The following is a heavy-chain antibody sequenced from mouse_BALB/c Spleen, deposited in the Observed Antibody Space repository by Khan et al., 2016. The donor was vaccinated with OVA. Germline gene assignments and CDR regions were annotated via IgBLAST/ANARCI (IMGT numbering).Heavy chain of an antibody. V-gene: IGHV4-1*02. CDR2: INPDSSTI. Sequence: EVKLLESGGGLVQPGGSLKLSCAASGFDFSRYWMSWVRQAPGKGLEWIGQINPDSSTINYSPSLKDKFIISRDDAKNTLYQQMSKVRSEDTALYYGARPRYYGLCFDYWGQGTTLTVSS. J-gene: IGHJ2*01. CDR1: GFDFSRYW. CDR3: ARPRYYGLCFDY. D-gene: IGHD1-1*01.